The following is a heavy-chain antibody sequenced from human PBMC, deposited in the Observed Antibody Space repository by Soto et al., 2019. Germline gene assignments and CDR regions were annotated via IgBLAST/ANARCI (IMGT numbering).Heavy chain of an antibody. J-gene: IGHJ6*02. CDR3: AKNGLPPYYYNGLDD. CDR1: GYTFSRYG. V-gene: IGHV1-18*01. D-gene: IGHD5-12*01. Sequence: QGQLVQSGGEVKKSGASVKVSCKASGYTFSRYGISWVRQAPGQGLEWMGWISGYNGDTNYAQKFQGRVTMTIDTSTTAAYMELLGLRSDTTAVYHCAKNGLPPYYYNGLDDWGQGTTVTVSS. CDR2: ISGYNGDT.